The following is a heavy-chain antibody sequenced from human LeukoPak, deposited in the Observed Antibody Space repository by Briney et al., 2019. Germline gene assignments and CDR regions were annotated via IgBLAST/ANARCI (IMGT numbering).Heavy chain of an antibody. V-gene: IGHV4-34*01. D-gene: IGHD3-22*01. CDR1: GGSFSGYY. Sequence: PSETLSLTCAVYGGSFSGYYWSWIRQSPGKGLEWIGEINHSGSTNYNPSLKSRVTISVDTSKNQFSLKLSSVTAADTAVYYCASLISSGYYFDYWGQGTLVTVSS. J-gene: IGHJ4*02. CDR3: ASLISSGYYFDY. CDR2: INHSGST.